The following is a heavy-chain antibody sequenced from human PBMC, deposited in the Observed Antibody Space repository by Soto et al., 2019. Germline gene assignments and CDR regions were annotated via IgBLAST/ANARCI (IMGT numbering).Heavy chain of an antibody. CDR2: IRGSGGGT. D-gene: IGHD3-10*01. V-gene: IGHV3-23*01. CDR1: GFPFSIFA. CDR3: AKASGRVHYGMHV. J-gene: IGHJ6*02. Sequence: GGSLRRSWAASGFPFSIFAMNWVRQAPGKGLEWVSGIRGSGGGTYYADSVKGRFTISRDDSRNMLYLEMNTLRGEDTAVYYCAKASGRVHYGMHVWGQGTTVTVSS.